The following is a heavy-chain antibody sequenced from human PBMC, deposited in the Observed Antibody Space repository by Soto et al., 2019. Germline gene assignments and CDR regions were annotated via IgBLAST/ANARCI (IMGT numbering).Heavy chain of an antibody. D-gene: IGHD5-18*01. CDR2: INPNSGGT. Sequence: GASVKVSCRASGYTFTGYYMHWVRQAPGQGLEWMGWINPNSGGTNYAQKFQGWVTMTRDTSISTAYMELSRLRSDDTAVYYCARCLTAMDPFDYWGQGTLVTVSS. J-gene: IGHJ4*02. V-gene: IGHV1-2*04. CDR1: GYTFTGYY. CDR3: ARCLTAMDPFDY.